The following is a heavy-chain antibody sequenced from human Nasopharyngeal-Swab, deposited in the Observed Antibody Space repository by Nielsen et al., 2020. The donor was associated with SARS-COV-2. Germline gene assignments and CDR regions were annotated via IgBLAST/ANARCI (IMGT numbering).Heavy chain of an antibody. Sequence: IRQPPGKGLEWIGEINHSGSTNYNPSLKSRVTVSVDTSKNQFSLKLSSVTAADTAVYYCAGYCSSTSCYGSYYFDYWGQGTLVTVSS. V-gene: IGHV4-34*01. CDR2: INHSGST. D-gene: IGHD2-2*01. J-gene: IGHJ4*02. CDR3: AGYCSSTSCYGSYYFDY.